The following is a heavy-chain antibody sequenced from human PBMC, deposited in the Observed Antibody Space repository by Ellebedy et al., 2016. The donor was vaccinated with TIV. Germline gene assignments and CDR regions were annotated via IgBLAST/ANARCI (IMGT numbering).Heavy chain of an antibody. Sequence: ASVKVSCKGSGYSFTSYWIGWVRQMPGKGLEWMGIIYPGNSDTRYSPSFQGQVTISVDKSISTAYLQWSSLKASDTAMYYCARSLFPSSYVDYWGQGTLVTVSS. CDR2: IYPGNSDT. V-gene: IGHV5-51*01. D-gene: IGHD2-21*01. CDR1: GYSFTSYW. J-gene: IGHJ4*02. CDR3: ARSLFPSSYVDY.